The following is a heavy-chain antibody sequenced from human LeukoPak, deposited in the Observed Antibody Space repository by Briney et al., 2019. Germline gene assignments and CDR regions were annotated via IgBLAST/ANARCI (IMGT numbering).Heavy chain of an antibody. J-gene: IGHJ6*03. CDR3: TRFMVRGGIIYMDV. D-gene: IGHD3-10*01. V-gene: IGHV3-49*04. CDR2: IRSKAYGVTT. CDR1: GFTFGDYA. Sequence: QSGGSLTLSCTASGFTFGDYAMSWVRQAPGEGLEWVGFIRSKAYGVTTEYAASVKGSFTMSRDDSKSIAYLQMNSLKTEDTAVYYCTRFMVRGGIIYMDVWGKGATVTVSS.